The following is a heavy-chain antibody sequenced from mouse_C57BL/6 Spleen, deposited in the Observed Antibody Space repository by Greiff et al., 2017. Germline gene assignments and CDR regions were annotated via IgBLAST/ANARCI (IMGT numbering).Heavy chain of an antibody. CDR2: IYPGDGDT. Sequence: QVQLKQSGAELVKPGASVKISCKASGYAFSSYWLNWVKQRPGKGLEWIGQIYPGDGDTNYNGKFKGKATLTADKSSSTAYMQLSSLTSEDSAVYFCARSGYYGNYGYFDYWGQGTTLTVSS. CDR1: GYAFSSYW. V-gene: IGHV1-80*01. CDR3: ARSGYYGNYGYFDY. D-gene: IGHD2-1*01. J-gene: IGHJ2*01.